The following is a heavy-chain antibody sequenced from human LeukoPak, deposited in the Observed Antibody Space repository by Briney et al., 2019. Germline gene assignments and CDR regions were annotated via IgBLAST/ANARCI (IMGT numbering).Heavy chain of an antibody. CDR2: IYYSGST. D-gene: IGHD6-13*01. CDR1: GGSISSGYYY. V-gene: IGHV4-30-4*01. J-gene: IGHJ4*02. CDR3: ARAAAAILVNY. Sequence: SETLSLTCTVSGGSISSGYYYWSWIRQPPGKGLEWIGYIYYSGSTYYNPSLKSRVTISVDTSKNQFSLKLSSVTAADTAVYYCARAAAAILVNYWGQGTLVTVSS.